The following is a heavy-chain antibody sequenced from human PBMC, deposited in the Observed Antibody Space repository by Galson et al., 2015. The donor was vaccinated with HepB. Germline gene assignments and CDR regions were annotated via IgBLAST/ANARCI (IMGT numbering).Heavy chain of an antibody. V-gene: IGHV3-53*01. Sequence: SLRLSCAASGFTVSSNYMSWVRQAPGKGLEWVSVIYSGGSTYYADSVKGRFTISRDNSKNTLYLQMNSLRAEDTAVYYCAREIYDYGDGPFDIWGQGTMVTVSS. J-gene: IGHJ3*02. CDR3: AREIYDYGDGPFDI. D-gene: IGHD4-17*01. CDR2: IYSGGST. CDR1: GFTVSSNY.